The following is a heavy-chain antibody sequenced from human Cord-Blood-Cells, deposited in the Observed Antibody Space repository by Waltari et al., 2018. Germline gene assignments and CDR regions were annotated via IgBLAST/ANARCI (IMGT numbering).Heavy chain of an antibody. J-gene: IGHJ6*03. CDR3: ARENRPYYYYYYMDV. V-gene: IGHV4-34*01. Sequence: QVQLQQWGAGLLKPSETLSLTCAVYGVSFSGYYWSWIRQPPGKGLEWIGEINHSGSTNYNPSLKSRVTISVDTSKNQFSLKLSSVTAADTAVYYCARENRPYYYYYYMDVWGKGTTVTVSS. CDR2: INHSGST. CDR1: GVSFSGYY.